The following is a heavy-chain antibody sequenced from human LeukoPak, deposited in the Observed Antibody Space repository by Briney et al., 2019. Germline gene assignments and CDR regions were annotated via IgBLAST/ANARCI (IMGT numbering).Heavy chain of an antibody. Sequence: GGSLRLSCAASGFTVSSNYMSWVRQAPGKGLEWVSVIYSGGSTYYADSVKGSFTISRDNSKNTLYLQMSSLRAEDTAVYYCARGIVATIDAFDVWGQGTMVTVSS. V-gene: IGHV3-66*01. D-gene: IGHD5-12*01. CDR2: IYSGGST. J-gene: IGHJ3*01. CDR3: ARGIVATIDAFDV. CDR1: GFTVSSNY.